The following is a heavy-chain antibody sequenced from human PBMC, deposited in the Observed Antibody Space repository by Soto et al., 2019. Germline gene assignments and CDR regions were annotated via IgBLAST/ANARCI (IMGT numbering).Heavy chain of an antibody. D-gene: IGHD3-10*01. CDR2: VHHSWGS. CDR3: ARQGFGPLHGLVDV. CDR1: GGSISSYY. J-gene: IGHJ6*02. V-gene: IGHV4-59*08. Sequence: QVQLQESGPGLVKPSETLSLSCTVSGGSISSYYWSWFRQSPGKRMEWIGYVHHSWGSSYNPSLQSRVAISLDTSKTQFSLTVPSVPATDTAVYYCARQGFGPLHGLVDVWGQGTTVTVSS.